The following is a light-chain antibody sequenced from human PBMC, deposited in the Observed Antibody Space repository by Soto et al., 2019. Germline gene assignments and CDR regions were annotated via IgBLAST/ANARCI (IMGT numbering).Light chain of an antibody. CDR1: SSDVGAYNF. J-gene: IGLJ1*01. V-gene: IGLV2-8*01. Sequence: QSVLAQPPSASGSPGQSVTISCTGTSSDVGAYNFVSWYQQLPGKAPKLMIYEVTKRPSGVPDRFSGSKSGNTASLTVSGLQAEDEADYYCSSYAGSITIYVFGTRTKVTVL. CDR2: EVT. CDR3: SSYAGSITIYV.